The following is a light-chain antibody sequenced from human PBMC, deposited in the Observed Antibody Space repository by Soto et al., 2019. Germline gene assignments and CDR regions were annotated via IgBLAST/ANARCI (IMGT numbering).Light chain of an antibody. CDR1: QSVSSSY. CDR3: QQYGSSPTT. Sequence: EIGLTQSPGTLSLSPGERATLSCRASQSVSSSYLAWYQQRPVQAPRPLIYGASSRAPGIPDRFSGSGSGTDFTLTISRLEPEDFAVYYCQQYGSSPTTFGQGTK. V-gene: IGKV3-20*01. J-gene: IGKJ1*01. CDR2: GAS.